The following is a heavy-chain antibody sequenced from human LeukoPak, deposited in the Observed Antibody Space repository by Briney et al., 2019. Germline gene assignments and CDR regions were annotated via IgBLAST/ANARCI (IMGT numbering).Heavy chain of an antibody. Sequence: ASVKVSCKASGYTFTSYDINWVRQATGQGLEWMGWMNPNSGNTGYAQKFQGRVTITTDESTSTAYMELSSLRSEDTAVYYCARDREQLNSFDYWGQGTLVTVSS. D-gene: IGHD5-18*01. V-gene: IGHV1-8*01. CDR2: MNPNSGNT. J-gene: IGHJ4*02. CDR3: ARDREQLNSFDY. CDR1: GYTFTSYD.